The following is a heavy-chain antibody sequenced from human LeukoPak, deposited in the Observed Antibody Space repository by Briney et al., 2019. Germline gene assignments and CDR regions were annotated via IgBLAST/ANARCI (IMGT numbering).Heavy chain of an antibody. Sequence: ASVKVSCKASGYTFTSYYMHWVRQAPGQGLEWMGLINPSGDSAKYAQKFQGRVTMTRDTTTSTVYMELNSLRSEDTAVYYCARDVIAATRSAVLDYWGQGTLVTVSS. J-gene: IGHJ4*02. CDR3: ARDVIAATRSAVLDY. CDR2: INPSGDSA. V-gene: IGHV1-46*01. CDR1: GYTFTSYY. D-gene: IGHD6-13*01.